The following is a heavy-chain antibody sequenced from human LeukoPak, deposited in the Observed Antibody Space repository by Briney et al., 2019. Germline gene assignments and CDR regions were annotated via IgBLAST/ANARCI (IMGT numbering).Heavy chain of an antibody. CDR1: GGSVSSGNYY. J-gene: IGHJ4*02. V-gene: IGHV4-61*01. Sequence: SETLSLTCTVSGGSVSSGNYYWSWIRQPPGKGLEWIGYIYYSGSTNYNPSLKSRVTISVDTSKNQFSLKLRSVTAADTAVHYCARADYDALDYWGQGTLVTVSS. CDR2: IYYSGST. D-gene: IGHD4-17*01. CDR3: ARADYDALDY.